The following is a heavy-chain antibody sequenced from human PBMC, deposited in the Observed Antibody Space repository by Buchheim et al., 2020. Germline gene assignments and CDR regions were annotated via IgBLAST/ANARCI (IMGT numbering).Heavy chain of an antibody. CDR3: ARVLGGPYYYYYYVDV. D-gene: IGHD4-23*01. Sequence: QVQLQESGPGLVKPSETLSLTCTVSGGSISSYYWSWIRQPPGKGLEWIGYIYSRGSTNDDPSLKSRVTISVDTSKNQFSLKLSSVTAADTAVYYCARVLGGPYYYYYYVDVWGKGTT. V-gene: IGHV4-59*01. CDR2: IYSRGST. J-gene: IGHJ6*03. CDR1: GGSISSYY.